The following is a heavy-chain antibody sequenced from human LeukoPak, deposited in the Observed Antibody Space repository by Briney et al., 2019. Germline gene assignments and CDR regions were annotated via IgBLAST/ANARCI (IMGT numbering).Heavy chain of an antibody. V-gene: IGHV3-21*01. CDR2: LSSSSNYI. Sequence: PGGYLRLSCAASGFTFSSYSMKWVRQATGKGLEGVSSLSSSSNYIYYADSVKGRFTISRDNAKNSRYLQMNSLRAEDTAVYYCAREGDYYYSNGYYYPIRPLDYWGQGTLVTVSS. D-gene: IGHD3-22*01. J-gene: IGHJ4*02. CDR3: AREGDYYYSNGYYYPIRPLDY. CDR1: GFTFSSYS.